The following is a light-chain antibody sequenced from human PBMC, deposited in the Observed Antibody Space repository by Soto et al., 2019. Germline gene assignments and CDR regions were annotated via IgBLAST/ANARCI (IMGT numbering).Light chain of an antibody. CDR1: QRVSSNY. Sequence: EIVLTQSPGTLSLSPGERATLSCRASQRVSSNYLAWYQQKPGQAPRPLVYGASIRATGIPDRFRGSGSGTDLPLTISRVEPEDFAVYYCQHYGSSPFTFGPGTKVDI. CDR3: QHYGSSPFT. J-gene: IGKJ3*01. V-gene: IGKV3-20*01. CDR2: GAS.